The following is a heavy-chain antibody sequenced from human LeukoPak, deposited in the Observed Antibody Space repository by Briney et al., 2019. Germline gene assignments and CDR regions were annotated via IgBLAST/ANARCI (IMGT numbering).Heavy chain of an antibody. D-gene: IGHD6-13*01. CDR3: ARSQLTSSWYKSAFDI. V-gene: IGHV4-39*07. Sequence: SETLSLTCTASGGSISSSSYYWGWIRQPPGKGLGWIGGIYYSGSTYYNPSLKSRVTLSVDTSKNQFSLKLSSVTAADTAVYYCARSQLTSSWYKSAFDIWGQGTMVTVSS. J-gene: IGHJ3*02. CDR2: IYYSGST. CDR1: GGSISSSSYY.